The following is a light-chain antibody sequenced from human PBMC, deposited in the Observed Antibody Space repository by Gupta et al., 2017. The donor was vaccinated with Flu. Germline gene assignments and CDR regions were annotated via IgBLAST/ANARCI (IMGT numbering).Light chain of an antibody. CDR1: HDINNC. J-gene: IGKJ2*01. CDR2: EAS. V-gene: IGKV1-33*01. Sequence: DVQMSQSPSSLSASVGDSVTITCPARHDINNCVNWYQQKPGKAPKLLIYEASSWETGVTSRFSGSGYGKDVTFTIISRQQEDVAAYYCQQNYDLAPSTFGPGTKVEI. CDR3: QQNYDLAPST.